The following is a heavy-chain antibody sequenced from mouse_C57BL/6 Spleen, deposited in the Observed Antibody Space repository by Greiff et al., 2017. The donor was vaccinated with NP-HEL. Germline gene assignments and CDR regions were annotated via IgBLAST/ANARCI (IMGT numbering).Heavy chain of an antibody. D-gene: IGHD1-1*01. V-gene: IGHV1-80*01. CDR2: IYPGDGDT. J-gene: IGHJ2*01. Sequence: VKLQESGAELVKPGASVKISCKASGYAFSSYWMNWVKQRPGKGLEWIGQIYPGDGDTNYNGKFKGKATLTADKSSSTAYMQLSSLTSEDSAVYFGERWGYYGSTFDYWGQGTTLTVSS. CDR1: GYAFSSYW. CDR3: ERWGYYGSTFDY.